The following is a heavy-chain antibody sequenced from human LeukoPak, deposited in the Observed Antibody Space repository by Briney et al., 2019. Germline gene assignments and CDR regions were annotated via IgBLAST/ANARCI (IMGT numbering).Heavy chain of an antibody. J-gene: IGHJ5*02. CDR1: GYTFTSYG. V-gene: IGHV1-18*01. Sequence: ASVKVSCKASGYTFTSYGISWVRQAPGQGLEWMGWISAYNGNTNYAQKFQGRVTITADKSTSTAYMELSSLRSEDTAVYYCARVADYLIGYWSGGSCYSYWFDPWGQGTLVTVSS. D-gene: IGHD2-15*01. CDR3: ARVADYLIGYWSGGSCYSYWFDP. CDR2: ISAYNGNT.